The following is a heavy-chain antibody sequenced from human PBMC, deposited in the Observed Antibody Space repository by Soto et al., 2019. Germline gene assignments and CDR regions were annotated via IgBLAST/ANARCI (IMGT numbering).Heavy chain of an antibody. Sequence: LSLTCAVYGGSFSGYYWSWIRQPPGKGLEWIGEINHSGSTNYNPSLKSRVTISVDTSKNQFSLKLSSVTAADTAVYYCARVVGDIVVVVAADDAFDIWGQGTMVTVSS. CDR1: GGSFSGYY. CDR2: INHSGST. D-gene: IGHD2-15*01. J-gene: IGHJ3*02. CDR3: ARVVGDIVVVVAADDAFDI. V-gene: IGHV4-34*01.